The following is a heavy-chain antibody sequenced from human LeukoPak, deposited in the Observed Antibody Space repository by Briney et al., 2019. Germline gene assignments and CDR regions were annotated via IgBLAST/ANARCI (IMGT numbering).Heavy chain of an antibody. D-gene: IGHD4-17*01. CDR1: GYTFTSYY. Sequence: ASVKVSCKASGYTFTSYYMHWVRQAPGQGLEWMGIINPSGGSTSYAQKFQGRVTMTRDMSTSTVYMELSSLRSEDTAVYYCARAPDYGDYEIRVGAFDIWGQGTMVTVSS. V-gene: IGHV1-46*01. J-gene: IGHJ3*02. CDR3: ARAPDYGDYEIRVGAFDI. CDR2: INPSGGST.